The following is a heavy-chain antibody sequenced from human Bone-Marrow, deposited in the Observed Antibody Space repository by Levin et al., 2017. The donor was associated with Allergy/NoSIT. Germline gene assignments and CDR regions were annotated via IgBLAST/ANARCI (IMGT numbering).Heavy chain of an antibody. J-gene: IGHJ4*02. CDR1: GFIFKNHG. D-gene: IGHD5-12*01. CDR3: AKASVRESGFSTAPLSYFDH. Sequence: PGGSLRLSCAASGFIFKNHGMHWVRQAPGKGLEWLAFIWYDGSKEYYADSVKGRFTVSRDTWGNTVFLQLDRLTVEDTAVYYCAKASVRESGFSTAPLSYFDHWGLGAVVAVSS. CDR2: IWYDGSKE. V-gene: IGHV3-30*02.